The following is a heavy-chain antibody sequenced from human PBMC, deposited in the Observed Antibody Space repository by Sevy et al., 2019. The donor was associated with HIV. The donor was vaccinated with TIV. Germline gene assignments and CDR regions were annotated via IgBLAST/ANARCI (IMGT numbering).Heavy chain of an antibody. CDR1: GGSITSLY. CDR2: IYYNGHI. J-gene: IGHJ4*02. D-gene: IGHD1-26*01. Sequence: SETLSLTCTVSGGSITSLYWNWIRQPPGKGLEWIANIYYNGHINYNPSLKSRVTLSLDTSKNQISRRLRSVTAADTAMYYCAGENAWGRGYSWGQGTLVTVSS. CDR3: AGENAWGRGYS. V-gene: IGHV4-59*08.